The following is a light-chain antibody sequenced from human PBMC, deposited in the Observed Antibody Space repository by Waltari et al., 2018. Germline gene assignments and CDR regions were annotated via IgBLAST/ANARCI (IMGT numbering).Light chain of an antibody. CDR3: YSATDNNLV. V-gene: IGLV3-27*01. J-gene: IGLJ2*01. Sequence: SYDLTQPSSVSVSPGQKARIPCSGDVLGKYHGRWFQQKPGQAPVVVIYKDNKRPSGIPERFSGSSSGTTITLTISGAQVEDEADYYCYSATDNNLVFGGGSRLTVL. CDR1: VLGKYH. CDR2: KDN.